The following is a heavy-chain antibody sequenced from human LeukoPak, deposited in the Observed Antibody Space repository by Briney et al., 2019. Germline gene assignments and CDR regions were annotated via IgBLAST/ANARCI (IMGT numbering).Heavy chain of an antibody. V-gene: IGHV1-8*03. CDR3: ARSVGYSRSDY. D-gene: IGHD5-12*01. Sequence: ASVKVSCKASGYTFTSYDLNWVRQAAGQGLEWMGWVNPNSGNTGYAQNFQGRVTITRNTSISTAYMELSSLRSEDTAVYYCARSVGYSRSDYWGQGTLVTVSS. J-gene: IGHJ4*02. CDR2: VNPNSGNT. CDR1: GYTFTSYD.